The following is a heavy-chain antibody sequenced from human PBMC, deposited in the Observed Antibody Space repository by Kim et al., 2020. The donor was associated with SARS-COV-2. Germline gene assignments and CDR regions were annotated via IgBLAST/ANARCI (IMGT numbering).Heavy chain of an antibody. CDR1: GFTFINYG. D-gene: IGHD1-20*01. CDR3: TKGITGTTRLGLD. CDR2: ISYDGSNK. Sequence: GGSLRLSCAASGFTFINYGMHWVRQAPGKGLEWVAVISYDGSNKYYADSVKGRFTISRDNSKNTVHLQMNTLRSEDTALYYCTKGITGTTRLGLDWGQGTTVTVSS. J-gene: IGHJ6*02. V-gene: IGHV3-30*18.